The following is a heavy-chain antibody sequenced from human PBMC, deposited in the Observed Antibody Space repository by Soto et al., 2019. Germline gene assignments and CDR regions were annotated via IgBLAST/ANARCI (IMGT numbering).Heavy chain of an antibody. D-gene: IGHD4-17*01. CDR1: GFTFSSYW. Sequence: EVQLVESGGGLVQPGGSLRLSCAASGFTFSSYWMHWVRQAPGKGLVWVSRIKSDGSDTSYADSVKGRFTIPRDNAKNTLYLQMSSLRADDTAVYYCVRVAYGDLGGWGQGTLVSVSS. CDR2: IKSDGSDT. V-gene: IGHV3-74*01. J-gene: IGHJ4*02. CDR3: VRVAYGDLGG.